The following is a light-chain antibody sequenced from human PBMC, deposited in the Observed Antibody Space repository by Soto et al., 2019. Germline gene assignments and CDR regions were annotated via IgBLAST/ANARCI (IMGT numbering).Light chain of an antibody. J-gene: IGKJ4*01. CDR2: KAS. CDR3: QHYDSYPFT. Sequence: DIQMTQSPSTLSASVGDRVTISCRASQSVSNLLAWYQQKPGKAPKLLFYKASTLESGVPSRFSGSGSGTEFTLTISSLQPDDFATYYCQHYDSYPFTFGGGTKVEIK. V-gene: IGKV1-5*03. CDR1: QSVSNL.